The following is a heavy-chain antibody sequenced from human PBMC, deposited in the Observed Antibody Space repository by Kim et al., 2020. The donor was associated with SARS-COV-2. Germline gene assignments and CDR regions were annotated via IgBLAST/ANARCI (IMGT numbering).Heavy chain of an antibody. CDR2: ISYDGSNK. CDR1: GFTFSSYG. V-gene: IGHV3-30*18. CDR3: AKEGAYSSSWYGGFYYYYGMDV. Sequence: GGSLRLSCAASGFTFSSYGMHWVRQAPGKGLEWVAVISYDGSNKYYADSVKGRFTISRDNSKNTLYLQMNSLRAEDTAVYYCAKEGAYSSSWYGGFYYYYGMDVWGQGTTVTVSS. D-gene: IGHD6-13*01. J-gene: IGHJ6*02.